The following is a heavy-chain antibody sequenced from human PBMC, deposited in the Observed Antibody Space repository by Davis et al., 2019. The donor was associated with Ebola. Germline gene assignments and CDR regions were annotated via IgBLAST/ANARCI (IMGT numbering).Heavy chain of an antibody. CDR3: ARVATIFGVVIYYFDY. J-gene: IGHJ4*02. Sequence: PGGSLRLSCSASGFTFRSYWMSWVRQAPGKGPEWVTNIKQDGSEEYYVESVKGRFTISRDNAWDSLYLQMNSLRAEDTAVYFCARVATIFGVVIYYFDYWGQGTLVTVSS. CDR2: IKQDGSEE. D-gene: IGHD3-3*01. V-gene: IGHV3-7*01. CDR1: GFTFRSYW.